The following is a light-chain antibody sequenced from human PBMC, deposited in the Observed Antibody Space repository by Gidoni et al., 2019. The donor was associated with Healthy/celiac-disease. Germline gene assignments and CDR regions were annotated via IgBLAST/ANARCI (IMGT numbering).Light chain of an antibody. CDR2: KDS. Sequence: SYELTPPSSVSVSPGQTARITCSGDVLAKKYARWFQQKPGQAPVLVIYKDSERPSGIPERFSGSSSGTTVTLTISGAQVEDEADYYCYSAADNNLVFGGGTKLTVL. J-gene: IGLJ2*01. V-gene: IGLV3-27*01. CDR1: VLAKKY. CDR3: YSAADNNLV.